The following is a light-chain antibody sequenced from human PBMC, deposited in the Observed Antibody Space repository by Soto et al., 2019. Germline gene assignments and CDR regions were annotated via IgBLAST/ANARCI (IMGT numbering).Light chain of an antibody. V-gene: IGKV3-15*01. Sequence: EIVMTQSPATLSVSPGERATLSCRASQSVSSNLAWYQQKPGQAPRLLIYGASTRAPGIPARFSGSGSGTEFTLTISSLQSEDFAVYYCQHYNNRPPYTFGQGTKLEIK. CDR2: GAS. CDR3: QHYNNRPPYT. CDR1: QSVSSN. J-gene: IGKJ2*01.